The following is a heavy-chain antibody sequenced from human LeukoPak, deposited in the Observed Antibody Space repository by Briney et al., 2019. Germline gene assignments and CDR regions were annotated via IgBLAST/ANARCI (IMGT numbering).Heavy chain of an antibody. CDR1: GGSISSYY. V-gene: IGHV4-59*01. D-gene: IGHD5-24*01. J-gene: IGHJ3*02. CDR2: IYYSGST. Sequence: SETLCLTCTVSGGSISSYYWSWIRQPPGKGLEWIGYIYYSGSTNYNPSLKSRVTISVDTSKNQFSLKLSSVTAADTAVYYCARDRAVFDIWGQGTMVIVSS. CDR3: ARDRAVFDI.